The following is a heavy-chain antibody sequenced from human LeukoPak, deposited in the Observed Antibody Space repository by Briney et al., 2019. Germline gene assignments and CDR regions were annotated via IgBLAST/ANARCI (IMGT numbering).Heavy chain of an antibody. Sequence: ASVKVSCEVSGYTLTELSVHWVRQAPGKGLEWMGGFDPEDGETIYAQKFQGRVTMTEDTSTDTAYMELSSLRSEDTAVYYCAADYYDSSGYYSPIDYWGQGTLVTVS. J-gene: IGHJ4*02. CDR1: GYTLTELS. D-gene: IGHD3-22*01. CDR2: FDPEDGET. V-gene: IGHV1-24*01. CDR3: AADYYDSSGYYSPIDY.